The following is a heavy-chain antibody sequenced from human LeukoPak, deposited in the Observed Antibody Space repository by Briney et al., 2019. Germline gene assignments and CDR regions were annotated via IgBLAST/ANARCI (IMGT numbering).Heavy chain of an antibody. V-gene: IGHV1-2*06. CDR1: GYTFTGYY. CDR2: INPNSGGT. Sequence: ASVKVSCKASGYTFTGYYMHWVRQAPGQGLEWMGRINPNSGGTNYAQKFQGRVTMTRDTSISTVYMELIRLRSDDPAVYYCARGYYDSSGYYRPDYWGQGTLVTVSS. D-gene: IGHD3-22*01. CDR3: ARGYYDSSGYYRPDY. J-gene: IGHJ4*02.